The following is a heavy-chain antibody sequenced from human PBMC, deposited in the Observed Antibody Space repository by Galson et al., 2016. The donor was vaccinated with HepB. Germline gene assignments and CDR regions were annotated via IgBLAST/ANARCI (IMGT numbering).Heavy chain of an antibody. D-gene: IGHD1-26*01. CDR1: GFSLPSSGEG. CDR2: TYWNDDK. J-gene: IGHJ4*02. V-gene: IGHV2-5*01. CDR3: TRRRVGGPFDS. Sequence: PALVKPTQTLTLTRTFSGFSLPSSGEGVGWIRQPPGKALEWLAFTYWNDDKTYSPSLNRRLTVTKGTSENQVVITMTDMDPVDTATYYCTRRRVGGPFDSWGQGTLVTVSS.